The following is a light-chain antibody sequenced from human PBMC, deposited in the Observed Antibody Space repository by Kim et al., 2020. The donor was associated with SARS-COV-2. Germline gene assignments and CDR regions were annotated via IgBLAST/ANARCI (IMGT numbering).Light chain of an antibody. CDR2: AAS. CDR1: QSFSSSY. V-gene: IGKV3-20*01. Sequence: SPGERATLSCRACQSFSSSYLAWYQQRPGRGPRLLIYAASTRAAGIPDRFSDSASGTDFALTISRREPGDFAVYYCQRYAGSYTFGQGTKLEI. J-gene: IGKJ2*01. CDR3: QRYAGSYT.